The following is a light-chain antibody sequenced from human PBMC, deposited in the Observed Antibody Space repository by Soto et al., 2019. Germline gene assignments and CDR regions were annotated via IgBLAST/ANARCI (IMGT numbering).Light chain of an antibody. CDR1: QSVLSSSNNKNY. V-gene: IGKV4-1*01. CDR3: QHYYSSPLT. Sequence: DFVMTQSPDSLAVSLGERATINCKSSQSVLSSSNNKNYLAWFQXKQGQPXKVLIYWASTRESGVPDRFSGSGSGTDLTITISSLQAEDVEVYYCQHYYSSPLTFGGGTKVDIK. J-gene: IGKJ4*01. CDR2: WAS.